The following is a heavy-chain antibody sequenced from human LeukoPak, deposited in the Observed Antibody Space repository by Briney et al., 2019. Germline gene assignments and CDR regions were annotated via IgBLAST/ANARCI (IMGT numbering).Heavy chain of an antibody. J-gene: IGHJ6*02. CDR3: ARCSVPAANYYYYGMDV. Sequence: ASVKVSCKASGHTFTSYYMHWGRQAPGQRVEGWGRINTSGGSTSYARKYQGRVTMTRDTSTSTVYMELSSLRSEDTAVYYCARCSVPAANYYYYGMDVWGQGTTVTVSS. D-gene: IGHD2-2*01. V-gene: IGHV1-46*01. CDR2: INTSGGST. CDR1: GHTFTSYY.